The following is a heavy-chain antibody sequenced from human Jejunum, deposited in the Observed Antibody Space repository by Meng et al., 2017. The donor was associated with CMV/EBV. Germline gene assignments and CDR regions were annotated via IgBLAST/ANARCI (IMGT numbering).Heavy chain of an antibody. Sequence: QGSVPVLGNPSCALSLLCTVSVCTISTYYWPWIRQPAGKRLEWIGSIYTSGSTHYNPSLKSRVTMSVDTSKNQFSLKLSSVTAADTAVYYCARENSGYDYWGQGTLVTVSS. CDR3: ARENSGYDY. V-gene: IGHV4-4*07. D-gene: IGHD5-12*01. CDR1: VCTISTYY. J-gene: IGHJ4*02. CDR2: IYTSGST.